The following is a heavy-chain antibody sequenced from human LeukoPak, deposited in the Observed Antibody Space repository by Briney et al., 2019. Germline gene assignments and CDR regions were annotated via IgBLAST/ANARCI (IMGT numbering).Heavy chain of an antibody. J-gene: IGHJ6*02. Sequence: GASVKVSCKASGYTFTSYAMHWVRQAPGQGLEWMGWISAYNGNTNYAQKLQGRVTMTTDTSTSTAYMELRSLRSDDTAVYYCARDGGDLYYYYGMDVWGQGTTVTVSS. CDR3: ARDGGDLYYYYGMDV. CDR2: ISAYNGNT. CDR1: GYTFTSYA. V-gene: IGHV1-18*01. D-gene: IGHD3-10*01.